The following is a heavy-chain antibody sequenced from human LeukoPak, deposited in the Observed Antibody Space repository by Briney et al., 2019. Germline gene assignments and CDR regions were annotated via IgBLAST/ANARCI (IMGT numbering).Heavy chain of an antibody. V-gene: IGHV3-48*04. CDR2: ISSSSSTI. D-gene: IGHD6-13*01. J-gene: IGHJ4*02. Sequence: GGSLRLSCAASGFTFSSYSMTWVRQAPGKGLEWVSYISSSSSTIYYADSVKGRFTISRDNAKNSLYLQMNSLRAEDTAVYYCARDAQISSWYEGFDYWGQGTLVTVSS. CDR1: GFTFSSYS. CDR3: ARDAQISSWYEGFDY.